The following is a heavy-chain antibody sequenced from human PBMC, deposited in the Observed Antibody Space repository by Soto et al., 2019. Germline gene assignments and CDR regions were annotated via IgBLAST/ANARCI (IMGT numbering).Heavy chain of an antibody. Sequence: QVQLVQSGAELKKPGSSVKVSCKASGGNFTNYGISWVRQAPGQGLEWMGGTIPLFGTTNYAQKFRGRVTVTADESTSTAYMELNSLRSEDTAIYFCARARGTSWYNWFDPWGQGTLVTVSS. V-gene: IGHV1-69*01. CDR2: TIPLFGTT. CDR3: ARARGTSWYNWFDP. J-gene: IGHJ5*02. D-gene: IGHD6-13*01. CDR1: GGNFTNYG.